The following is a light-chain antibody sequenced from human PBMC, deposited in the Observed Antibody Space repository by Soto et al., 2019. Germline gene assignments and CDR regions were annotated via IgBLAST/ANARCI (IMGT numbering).Light chain of an antibody. Sequence: QSVLTQPASVSGSPGQSITISCTGTSSDVGAYNFVSWYQSHSGKAPTLIIYAVPKLASGVSNRLAGSKSANTASLTISGLQAEDEADYYCSSYTGGSTLLFGGGTKFIVL. CDR2: AVP. CDR3: SSYTGGSTLL. J-gene: IGLJ2*01. V-gene: IGLV2-14*01. CDR1: SSDVGAYNF.